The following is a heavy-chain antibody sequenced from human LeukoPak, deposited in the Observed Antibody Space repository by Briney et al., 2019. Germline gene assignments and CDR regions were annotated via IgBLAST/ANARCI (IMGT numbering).Heavy chain of an antibody. Sequence: ASVKVSCKASGYTFTSYGISLVRQAPGQGLEGMGWSSAYNGNTNYAQKLQGRVTMTTDTSTSKAYLELRSLRSDDTAVYYCARGGLERRGNAFDIWGQGTMVTVSS. CDR1: GYTFTSYG. CDR3: ARGGLERRGNAFDI. CDR2: SSAYNGNT. D-gene: IGHD1-1*01. V-gene: IGHV1-18*01. J-gene: IGHJ3*02.